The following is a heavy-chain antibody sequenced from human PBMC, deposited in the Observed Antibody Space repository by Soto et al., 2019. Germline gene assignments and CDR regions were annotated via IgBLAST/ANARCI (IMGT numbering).Heavy chain of an antibody. CDR2: MNPNSGNT. V-gene: IGHV1-8*01. D-gene: IGHD1-1*01. CDR3: ARERTGTTSMDV. J-gene: IGHJ6*02. CDR1: GYTFTSYD. Sequence: QVQLVQSGAEVKKPGDSVKVACKASGYTFTSYDINWVRQATGQGLEWMGWMNPNSGNTGYAQKFQGRVTMTRNTSISTAYMELSSLRSEDTAVYYFARERTGTTSMDVWGQGTTVTVSS.